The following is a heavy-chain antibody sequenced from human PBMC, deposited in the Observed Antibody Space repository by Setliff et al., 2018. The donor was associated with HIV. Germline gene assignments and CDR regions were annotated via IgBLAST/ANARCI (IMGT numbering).Heavy chain of an antibody. D-gene: IGHD3-22*01. CDR1: GGTFSSYA. CDR2: IIPIFGTA. Sequence: GASVKVSCKASGGTFSSYAISWVRQAPGQGLGWMGGIIPIFGTANYAQKFQGRVTITTDESTSTAYMELSSLRSEDTAVYYCASDYYDSSGYPQGALDIWGQGTMVTVSS. J-gene: IGHJ3*02. V-gene: IGHV1-69*05. CDR3: ASDYYDSSGYPQGALDI.